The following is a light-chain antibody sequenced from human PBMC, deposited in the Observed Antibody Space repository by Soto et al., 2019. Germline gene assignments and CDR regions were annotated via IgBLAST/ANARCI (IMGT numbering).Light chain of an antibody. CDR3: ATWDRSLTGEV. J-gene: IGLJ2*01. CDR2: DSN. V-gene: IGLV1-51*01. CDR1: SSNIGNND. Sequence: QSVLTQPPSVSAAPGQKVTISCSGSSSNIGNNDVSWFQQLPGTAHKLLIYDSNKRPSGIPDRFSGSKSGTSATLDITGLQTGDEADSYCATWDRSLTGEVFGGGTKVTVL.